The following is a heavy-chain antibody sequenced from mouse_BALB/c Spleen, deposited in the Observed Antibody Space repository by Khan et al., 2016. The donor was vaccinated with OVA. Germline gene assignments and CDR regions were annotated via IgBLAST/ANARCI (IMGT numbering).Heavy chain of an antibody. CDR2: INPSSGYT. Sequence: QVQLKESGAELARPGASVKMSCKAAGYTFTSYTMHRVKQRPGQGLEWIGYINPSSGYTKYNQKYKDKATLTTDKSSSTAYMQLSSLTSEDSAVYYCARTDRRWGQGTTLTVSS. J-gene: IGHJ2*01. CDR3: ARTDRR. V-gene: IGHV1-4*01. CDR1: GYTFTSYT.